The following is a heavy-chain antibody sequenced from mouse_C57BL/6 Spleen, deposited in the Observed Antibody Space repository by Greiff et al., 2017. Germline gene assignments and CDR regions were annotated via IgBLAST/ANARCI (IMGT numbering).Heavy chain of an antibody. CDR3: ARADYGSSFDY. Sequence: QVQLKESGAELAKPGASVKLSCKASGYTFTSYWMHWVKQRPGQGLEWIGYINPSSGYTKYNQKFKDKATLTADKSSSTAYMQLSSLTYEDAAVYYCARADYGSSFDYWGQGTTLTVSS. CDR2: INPSSGYT. CDR1: GYTFTSYW. D-gene: IGHD1-1*01. V-gene: IGHV1-7*01. J-gene: IGHJ2*01.